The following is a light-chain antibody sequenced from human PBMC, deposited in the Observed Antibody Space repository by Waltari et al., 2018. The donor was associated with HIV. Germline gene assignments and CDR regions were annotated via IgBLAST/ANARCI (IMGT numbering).Light chain of an antibody. CDR1: QCLSAY. Sequence: DIHMTTSPSSLSASLGDRATITCREGQCLSAYLNWYQQKPGKAPNLLIYTASRLQSGVPSRFSGSRFGTDVTLNSSSMQTEDIEIYYCQQTYTTPRKFGQGTTVEI. CDR2: TAS. V-gene: IGKV1-39*01. J-gene: IGKJ1*01. CDR3: QQTYTTPRK.